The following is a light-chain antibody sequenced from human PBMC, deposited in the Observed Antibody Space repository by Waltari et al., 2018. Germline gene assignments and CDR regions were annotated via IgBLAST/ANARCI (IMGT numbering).Light chain of an antibody. CDR2: NVR. Sequence: QSALTQPASVPGSLGQSSTISCAGTIYADNALSYVSWFQQHPGRVPKLLIYNVRNRPSGTSDRFSGSKSGSTASLTISGLQSEDEADYYCFSYTSRSTVLFGGGTKLTVL. J-gene: IGLJ2*01. CDR3: FSYTSRSTVL. CDR1: IYADNALSY. V-gene: IGLV2-14*03.